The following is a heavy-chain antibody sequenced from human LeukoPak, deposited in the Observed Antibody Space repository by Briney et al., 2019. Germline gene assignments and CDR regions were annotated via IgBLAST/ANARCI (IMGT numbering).Heavy chain of an antibody. V-gene: IGHV3-30*18. CDR1: GFTFRNYG. D-gene: IGHD4-11*01. CDR3: AKESKETTRYYFDS. Sequence: GQSLRLSCAASGFTFRNYGMHWVRQAPGKGLEWVAVISYDGSNKYYVDSVKSRFTISRDSSKNTLYLQMNSLRAEDTAVYYCAKESKETTRYYFDSWGQGTLVTVSS. J-gene: IGHJ4*02. CDR2: ISYDGSNK.